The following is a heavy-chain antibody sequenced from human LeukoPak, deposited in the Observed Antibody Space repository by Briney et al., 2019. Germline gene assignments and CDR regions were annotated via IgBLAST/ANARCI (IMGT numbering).Heavy chain of an antibody. CDR1: GFTFSSYA. CDR2: ISGSGGST. V-gene: IGHV3-23*01. Sequence: PGGSLRLSCAASGFTFSSYAMSWVRQAPGKGLEWVSTISGSGGSTYYADSVKGRFAISRDNSKNTLYLQMNSLRAEDTAVYYCAKDLGVVPAAIGYFDYWGQGTLVTVSS. J-gene: IGHJ4*02. CDR3: AKDLGVVPAAIGYFDY. D-gene: IGHD2-2*02.